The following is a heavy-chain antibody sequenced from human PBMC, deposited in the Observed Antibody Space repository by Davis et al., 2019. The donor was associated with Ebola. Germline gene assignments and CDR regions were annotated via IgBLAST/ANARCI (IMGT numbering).Heavy chain of an antibody. D-gene: IGHD3-3*01. J-gene: IGHJ4*02. CDR1: GFTFSTYS. CDR2: ISSGSSYI. CDR3: ARNDDSGWL. Sequence: PGGSLRLSCAASGFTFSTYSMNWVRQAPGKGLEWVSSISSGSSYIYYADSVKGRFTISRDNAKNSLYLQMNSLRGDDTAVYYCARNDDSGWLWGQGTLVTVSS. V-gene: IGHV3-21*04.